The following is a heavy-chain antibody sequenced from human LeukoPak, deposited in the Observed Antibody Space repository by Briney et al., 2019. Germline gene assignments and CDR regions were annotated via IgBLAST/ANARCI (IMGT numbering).Heavy chain of an antibody. CDR1: GFTFSSYA. CDR2: ISGSGGST. V-gene: IGHV3-23*01. J-gene: IGHJ4*02. Sequence: GGSLRLSCAASGFTFSSYAMSWVRHAPGKGLEWVSAISGSGGSTYYADSVKGRFTISRDDSNNALYLQMHSLRAEDTALYYCASGPPFLKYFEYWGQGTLVTVSS. CDR3: ASGPPFLKYFEY. D-gene: IGHD3-3*01.